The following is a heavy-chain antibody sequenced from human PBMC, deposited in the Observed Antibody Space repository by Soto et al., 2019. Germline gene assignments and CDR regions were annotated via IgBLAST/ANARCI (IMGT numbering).Heavy chain of an antibody. V-gene: IGHV3-30*18. D-gene: IGHD3-3*01. CDR3: AKAITIFGVVAPVMDF. CDR1: GVTFNSYG. Sequence: PGGSLGLACAACGVTFNSYGMHGVRQTPGKGLEWVAVISYDGSKKYYADSVKGRFTTTRDNSKKTMYMQKNSLRAEDKAVNDYAKAITIFGVVAPVMDFWVHGTTDTVS. CDR2: ISYDGSKK. J-gene: IGHJ6*02.